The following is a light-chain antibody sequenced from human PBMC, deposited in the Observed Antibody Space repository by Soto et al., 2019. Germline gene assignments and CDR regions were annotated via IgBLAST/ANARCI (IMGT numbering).Light chain of an antibody. CDR2: MVS. J-gene: IGLJ1*01. CDR3: SSYTSSSTLV. CDR1: SSDVGNYNY. Sequence: QSVLTQPASVSGSPGQSITISCTGTSSDVGNYNYASWYQQYPGRVPKLLIYMVSNRPSGVSNRFSGSKSGNTASLTISGLQAEDEADYYCSSYTSSSTLVFGTGTRSPS. V-gene: IGLV2-14*01.